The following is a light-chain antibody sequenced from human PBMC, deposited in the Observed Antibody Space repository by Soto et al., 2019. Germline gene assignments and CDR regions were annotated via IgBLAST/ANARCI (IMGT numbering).Light chain of an antibody. V-gene: IGKV1-16*01. Sequence: DIQMTQSHSTLSASVGDRVTITCRASQGISSYLAWYQQKPGKAPKLLIYAASTLQSGVPSRFSGSGTGTEFTLTISNLQPDDFATYFCQQYHNYPRTFGQGTKVAIK. CDR3: QQYHNYPRT. J-gene: IGKJ1*01. CDR1: QGISSY. CDR2: AAS.